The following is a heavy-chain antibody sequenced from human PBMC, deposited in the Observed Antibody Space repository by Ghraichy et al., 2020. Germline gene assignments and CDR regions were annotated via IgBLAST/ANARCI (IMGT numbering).Heavy chain of an antibody. CDR1: GFSLSTSGMC. Sequence: SGPTLVKPTQTLTLTCTFSGFSLSTSGMCVSWIRQPPGKALEWLARIDWDDDKYYSTSLKTRLTISKDTSKNQVVLTMTNMDPVDTATYYCARIRPTAGYYDSSGQGYFDYWGQGTLVTVSS. V-gene: IGHV2-70*11. J-gene: IGHJ4*02. D-gene: IGHD3-22*01. CDR2: IDWDDDK. CDR3: ARIRPTAGYYDSSGQGYFDY.